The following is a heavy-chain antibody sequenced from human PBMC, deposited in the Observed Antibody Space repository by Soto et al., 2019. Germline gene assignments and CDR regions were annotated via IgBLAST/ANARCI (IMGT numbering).Heavy chain of an antibody. J-gene: IGHJ4*02. CDR3: AKDSWGGTGSGWSHYS. V-gene: IGHV3-23*01. CDR2: ISGSGGRT. Sequence: GGSLSLSCAASGFSFGNYAMTWVRQVPGKGLEWVSSISGSGGRTYYADSVKGRFTIARDHSKNTLYLQMNSLRAEDTAVYFCAKDSWGGTGSGWSHYSWGQGTQVTVPQ. CDR1: GFSFGNYA. D-gene: IGHD6-19*01.